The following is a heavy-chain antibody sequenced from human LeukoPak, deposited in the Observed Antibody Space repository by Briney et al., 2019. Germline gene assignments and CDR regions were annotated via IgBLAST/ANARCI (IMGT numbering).Heavy chain of an antibody. V-gene: IGHV3-30-3*01. CDR2: ISYDGSNK. Sequence: GGSLRLSCAASGFTFSSYAMHWVRQAPGKGLEGVAVISYDGSNKYYADSVKSRFTISRDNSKNTLYLQMKSLIAEDTAVYYCARERSSSGVVDYWGQGTLVTVSS. D-gene: IGHD6-6*01. CDR1: GFTFSSYA. J-gene: IGHJ4*02. CDR3: ARERSSSGVVDY.